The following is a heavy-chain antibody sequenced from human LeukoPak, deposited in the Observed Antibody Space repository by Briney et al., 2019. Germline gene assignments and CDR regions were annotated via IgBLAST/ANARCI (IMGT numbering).Heavy chain of an antibody. CDR3: ARTYYDILTGHPGPCYFDL. V-gene: IGHV3-30*02. Sequence: PGGSLRLSCAASGFTFITYGMHWVRQAPGKGLEWVAFIRYNGDTKYYIDSVKGRFTISRDSSKNTLSLQMNSLRTDDTAVYYCARTYYDILTGHPGPCYFDLWRQGTLVTVSS. CDR2: IRYNGDTK. CDR1: GFTFITYG. J-gene: IGHJ4*02. D-gene: IGHD3-9*01.